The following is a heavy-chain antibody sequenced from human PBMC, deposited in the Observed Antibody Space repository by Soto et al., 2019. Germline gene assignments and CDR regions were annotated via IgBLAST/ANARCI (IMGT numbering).Heavy chain of an antibody. CDR3: ARERSGYFDY. D-gene: IGHD2-15*01. V-gene: IGHV1-8*01. Sequence: QVQLVQSGAEVKKPGASVKLSCKASGDTFTSYDINRVRQATGQGIEWMGWMNPNSGNTGYAQKFQGRVTMTRNTSISTAYMELSSLRSDDTAAYYCARERSGYFDYWGQGTLVTFSS. J-gene: IGHJ4*02. CDR1: GDTFTSYD. CDR2: MNPNSGNT.